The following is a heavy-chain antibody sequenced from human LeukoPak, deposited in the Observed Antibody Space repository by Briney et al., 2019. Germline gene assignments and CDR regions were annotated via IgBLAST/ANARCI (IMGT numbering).Heavy chain of an antibody. CDR1: GYTFTSYY. J-gene: IGHJ6*02. Sequence: ASVKVSCKASGYTFTSYYMHWVRQAPGQGLEWMGIINPSGGSTSYAQKFQGRVTMTRDTSTSTVYMGLSSLRSEDTAVYYCARGGRYSSYYYYYGMDVWGQGTTVTVSS. CDR3: ARGGRYSSYYYYYGMDV. V-gene: IGHV1-46*01. D-gene: IGHD2-15*01. CDR2: INPSGGST.